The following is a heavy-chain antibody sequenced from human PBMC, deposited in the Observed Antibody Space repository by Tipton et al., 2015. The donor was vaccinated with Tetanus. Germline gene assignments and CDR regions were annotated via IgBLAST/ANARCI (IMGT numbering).Heavy chain of an antibody. D-gene: IGHD2-21*02. V-gene: IGHV4-39*01. CDR3: SRTAVNWFDP. CDR1: GGSISGSSYY. Sequence: TLSLTCTVSGGSISGSSYYWGWIRQPPGKGLEWIGSIYYNGNTLQNPSLKSRVTMSLDKSKNQFSLKLRSVTAADTAFYYCSRTAVNWFDPWGPGILVTVPS. J-gene: IGHJ5*02. CDR2: IYYNGNT.